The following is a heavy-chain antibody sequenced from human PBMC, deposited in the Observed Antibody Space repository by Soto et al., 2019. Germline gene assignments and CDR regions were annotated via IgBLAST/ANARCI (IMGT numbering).Heavy chain of an antibody. CDR2: INPNSGST. CDR1: GYTFTSYD. Sequence: ASVKVTCKASGYTFTSYDISWVRQATGQGLEWMGWINPNSGSTSYAQKFQGRVTMTRDTSTSTVYMELSSLRSEDTAVYYCARGIVDIVATITRYYYGMDVWGQGTTVTVSS. J-gene: IGHJ6*02. V-gene: IGHV1-8*01. D-gene: IGHD5-12*01. CDR3: ARGIVDIVATITRYYYGMDV.